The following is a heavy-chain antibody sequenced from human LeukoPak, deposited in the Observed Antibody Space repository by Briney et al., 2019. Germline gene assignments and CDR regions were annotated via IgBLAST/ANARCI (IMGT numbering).Heavy chain of an antibody. V-gene: IGHV3-30*03. CDR3: ARHRGDATMIVVEYYFDY. D-gene: IGHD3-22*01. Sequence: GGSLRLSCAASGFTFSSYSMNWVRQAPDKGLEWVAGISYDGSNKYYADSVKGRFTISRDNSKNTLYLQMDSLKASDTAMYYCARHRGDATMIVVEYYFDYWGQGTLVTVSS. CDR1: GFTFSSYS. J-gene: IGHJ4*02. CDR2: ISYDGSNK.